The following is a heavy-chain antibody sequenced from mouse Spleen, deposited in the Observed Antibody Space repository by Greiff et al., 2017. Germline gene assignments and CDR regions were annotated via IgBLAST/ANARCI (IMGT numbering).Heavy chain of an antibody. CDR1: GFTFSDYY. V-gene: IGHV5-16*01. D-gene: IGHD2-12*01. J-gene: IGHJ2*01. Sequence: EVKLVESEGGLVQPGSSMKLSCTASGFTFSDYYMAWVRQVPEKGLEWVANINYDGSSTYYLDSLKSRFIISRDNAKNILYLQMSSLKSEDTATYYCAREGYYRSFDYWGQGTTLTVSS. CDR2: INYDGSST. CDR3: AREGYYRSFDY.